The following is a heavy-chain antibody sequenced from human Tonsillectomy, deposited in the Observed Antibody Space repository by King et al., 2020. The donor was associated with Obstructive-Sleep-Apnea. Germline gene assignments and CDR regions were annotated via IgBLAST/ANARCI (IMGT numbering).Heavy chain of an antibody. CDR3: AGVLGATMGFDY. D-gene: IGHD1-26*01. CDR2: ISYDGSNK. CDR1: GFTFNRYT. V-gene: IGHV3-30*04. Sequence: VQLVESGGGVVQPGRSLKLSCTASGFTFNRYTIQWVRQAPGKGLEWVAVISYDGSNKYYADSVKGRFTISRDNSKNTVFLQMDSLRSDDTAVFYCAGVLGATMGFDYWGQGTLVTVSS. J-gene: IGHJ4*02.